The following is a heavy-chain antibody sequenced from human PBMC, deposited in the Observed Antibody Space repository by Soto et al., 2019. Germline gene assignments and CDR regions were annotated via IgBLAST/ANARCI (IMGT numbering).Heavy chain of an antibody. CDR1: GGSISNYY. CDR3: ASQHCVGNCYPYWYFDL. V-gene: IGHV4-59*08. CDR2: IYYSGST. D-gene: IGHD2-21*02. Sequence: QVQLQESGPGLVKPSETLSLTCTVSGGSISNYYWSWIRQPPGKGLEWIGYIYYSGSTNYNPSLTSRVTISVDTSKNQFSLKLNSVTAADTAVYYCASQHCVGNCYPYWYFDLWGRGTLVTVSS. J-gene: IGHJ2*01.